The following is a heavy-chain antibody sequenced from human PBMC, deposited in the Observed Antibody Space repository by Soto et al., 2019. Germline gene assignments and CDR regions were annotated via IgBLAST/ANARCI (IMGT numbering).Heavy chain of an antibody. J-gene: IGHJ4*02. Sequence: EVQLLESGGGLVQPGGSLRLSCAASGFTFSSYAMKWVRQAPGKGLGWVSVISGSGGSTYYADSVKGRFTISRDNSKNTLDLQMNSLRVEDTAVYYCASRSSGWYFDYWGQGTLVTVSS. D-gene: IGHD6-19*01. CDR3: ASRSSGWYFDY. CDR2: ISGSGGST. CDR1: GFTFSSYA. V-gene: IGHV3-23*01.